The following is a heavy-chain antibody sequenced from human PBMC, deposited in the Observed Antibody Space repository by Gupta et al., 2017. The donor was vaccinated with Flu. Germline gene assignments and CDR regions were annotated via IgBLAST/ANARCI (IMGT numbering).Heavy chain of an antibody. CDR2: IGSRSSYI. Sequence: EVQLVESGGGLVKPGGSLRLSCAASGFTFSSYRMNWVRQAPGKGLEWLSSIGSRSSYIYYADAGKGRFTISRENAENSLYQQMNRLRAEETAVYYCARDMSDVVGANIGYGGQGTLVTVSS. CDR1: GFTFSSYR. J-gene: IGHJ4*02. D-gene: IGHD1-26*01. V-gene: IGHV3-21*06. CDR3: ARDMSDVVGANIGY.